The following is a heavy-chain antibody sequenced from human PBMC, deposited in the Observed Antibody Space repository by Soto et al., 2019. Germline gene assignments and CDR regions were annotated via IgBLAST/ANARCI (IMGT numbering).Heavy chain of an antibody. CDR1: GFTFSSYG. D-gene: IGHD6-19*01. V-gene: IGHV3-30*18. CDR2: ISYDGSNK. CDR3: AKVRGGSGWTYYFDY. Sequence: QVQLVESGGGVVQPGRSLRLSCAASGFTFSSYGMHWVRQAPGKELEWVAVISYDGSNKYYADSVKGRFTISRDNSKNTLYLQMNSLRAEDTAVYYCAKVRGGSGWTYYFDYWGQGTLVTVSS. J-gene: IGHJ4*02.